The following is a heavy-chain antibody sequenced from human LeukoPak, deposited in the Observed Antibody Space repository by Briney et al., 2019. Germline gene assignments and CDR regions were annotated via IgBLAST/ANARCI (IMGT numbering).Heavy chain of an antibody. CDR3: ARVGSSGWYNWFDP. CDR1: GFTFSSYW. V-gene: IGHV3-7*05. CDR2: IEQDGSEK. D-gene: IGHD6-19*01. Sequence: GGSLRLSCAASGFTFSSYWMSWVRQAPGKGLEWVANIEQDGSEKYYVDSVKGRFTISRDNAKNSLYLQMNSLRAEDTAVYYCARVGSSGWYNWFDPWGQGTLVTVSS. J-gene: IGHJ5*02.